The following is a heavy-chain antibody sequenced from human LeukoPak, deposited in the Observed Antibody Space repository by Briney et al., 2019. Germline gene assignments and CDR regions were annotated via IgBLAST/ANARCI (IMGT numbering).Heavy chain of an antibody. J-gene: IGHJ4*02. CDR3: AKAVFMVRGVIISRKGYYFDY. CDR2: ISGSGGST. D-gene: IGHD3-10*01. Sequence: PGRSLRLSCAASGFTFSSYAMSWVRQAPGKGLEWVSAISGSGGSTYYADSVKGRFTISRDNSKNTLYLQMNSLRAEDTAVYYCAKAVFMVRGVIISRKGYYFDYWGQGTLVTVSS. V-gene: IGHV3-23*01. CDR1: GFTFSSYA.